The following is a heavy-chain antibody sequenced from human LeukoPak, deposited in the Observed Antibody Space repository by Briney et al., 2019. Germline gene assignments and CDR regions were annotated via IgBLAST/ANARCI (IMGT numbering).Heavy chain of an antibody. Sequence: VASVKVSCKASGYTFTGYYMHWVRQAPGQGLEWMGWINPNSGGTNYAQKFQGRVTMARDTSISTAYMELSRLRSDDTAVYYCARDLAAAEFDYWGQGTLVTVSS. J-gene: IGHJ4*02. CDR3: ARDLAAAEFDY. CDR2: INPNSGGT. CDR1: GYTFTGYY. D-gene: IGHD6-13*01. V-gene: IGHV1-2*02.